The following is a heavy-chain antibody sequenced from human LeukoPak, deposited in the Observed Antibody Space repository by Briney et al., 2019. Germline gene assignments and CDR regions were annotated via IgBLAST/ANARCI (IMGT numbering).Heavy chain of an antibody. J-gene: IGHJ4*02. D-gene: IGHD3-22*01. CDR3: ARRVRITMIVAGPLNYLDY. CDR1: GGSISSSSYY. V-gene: IGHV4-39*01. CDR2: IYYSGST. Sequence: PSETLSLTCTVSGGSISSSSYYWGWIRQPPGKGLEWIGSIYYSGSTYYNPSLKSRVTISVDTSKNQFSLKLSSVTAADTAVYYCARRVRITMIVAGPLNYLDYWGQGTLVTVSS.